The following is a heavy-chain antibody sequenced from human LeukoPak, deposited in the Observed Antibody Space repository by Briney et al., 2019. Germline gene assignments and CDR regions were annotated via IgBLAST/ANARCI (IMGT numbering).Heavy chain of an antibody. CDR2: ISYDGSNK. Sequence: GGSLRLSCAASGFTFSSYAMHWVRQAPGKGLEWVAVISYDGSNKYYADSVKGRFTISRDNSKNTLYLQMNSLRAEDTAVYYCARVDSSGWYVGGYYFDYWGQGTLVTVSS. D-gene: IGHD6-19*01. CDR1: GFTFSSYA. CDR3: ARVDSSGWYVGGYYFDY. V-gene: IGHV3-30*14. J-gene: IGHJ4*02.